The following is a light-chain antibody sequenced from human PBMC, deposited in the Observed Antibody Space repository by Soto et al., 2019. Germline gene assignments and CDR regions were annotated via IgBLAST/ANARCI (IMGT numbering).Light chain of an antibody. V-gene: IGKV1-39*01. CDR1: QSIRSN. CDR2: TAS. J-gene: IGKJ2*01. Sequence: DIQMTQSPSSLSASVGDRVTITCRASQSIRSNLNWYQQKPGKAPKLLIHTASTLQSGVPSRFSGSGSGTEFTLTISSLQPEDFATYYCQQSYRTPLTFGQGAKLEIK. CDR3: QQSYRTPLT.